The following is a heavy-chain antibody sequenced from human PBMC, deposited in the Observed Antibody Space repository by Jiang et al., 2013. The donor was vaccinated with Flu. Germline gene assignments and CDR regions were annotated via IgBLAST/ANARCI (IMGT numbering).Heavy chain of an antibody. CDR1: GYSFTSYW. Sequence: PGESLKISCKGSGYSFTSYWIGWVRQMPGKGLEWMGIIYPGDSDTRYSPSFQGQVTISADKSISTAYLQWSSLKASDTAMYCCARHPRADSSGYYAGYYFDYWGQGTLVTASS. CDR3: ARHPRADSSGYYAGYYFDY. J-gene: IGHJ4*02. D-gene: IGHD3-22*01. V-gene: IGHV5-51*01. CDR2: IYPGDSDT.